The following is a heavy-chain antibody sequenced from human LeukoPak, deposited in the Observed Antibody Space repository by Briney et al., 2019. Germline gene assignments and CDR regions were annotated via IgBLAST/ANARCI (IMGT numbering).Heavy chain of an antibody. Sequence: GGSLRLSCAASGFTFSSYSMNWVRQAPGKGLVWVSRINSDGSSTSYADSVKGRFTISRDNAKNTLYLQMNSLRAEDTAVYYCARAVNYGSGISVDWFDPWGQGTLVTVSS. J-gene: IGHJ5*02. CDR3: ARAVNYGSGISVDWFDP. CDR1: GFTFSSYS. D-gene: IGHD3-10*01. CDR2: INSDGSST. V-gene: IGHV3-74*01.